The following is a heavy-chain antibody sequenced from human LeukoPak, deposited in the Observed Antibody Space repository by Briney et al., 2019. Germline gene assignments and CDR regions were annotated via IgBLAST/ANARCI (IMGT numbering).Heavy chain of an antibody. CDR3: VRVYHDGSFESGNWFDP. CDR1: GYTFTNYN. V-gene: IGHV1-8*01. Sequence: ASVKVSCKDSGYTFTNYNIDWVRQATGQGLEWMGWINPNSGRAGCVQKFQGRVNITRDTSISTAYMELSSLRSEDTAVYYCVRVYHDGSFESGNWFDPWGQGTLVTVSS. D-gene: IGHD3-22*01. CDR2: INPNSGRA. J-gene: IGHJ5*02.